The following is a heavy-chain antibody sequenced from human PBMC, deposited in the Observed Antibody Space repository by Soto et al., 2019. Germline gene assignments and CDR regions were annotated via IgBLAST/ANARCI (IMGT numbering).Heavy chain of an antibody. V-gene: IGHV4-34*01. Sequence: KQSQTLSLTCAVYGGSFSGYYWSWIRQPPGKGLEWIGEINHSGSTNYNPSLKSRVTISVDTSKNQFSLKLSSVTAADTAVYYCARGYPGPDQTRKLYYMDVWGKGTTVTVSS. CDR2: INHSGST. J-gene: IGHJ6*03. CDR3: ARGYPGPDQTRKLYYMDV. D-gene: IGHD2-2*01. CDR1: GGSFSGYY.